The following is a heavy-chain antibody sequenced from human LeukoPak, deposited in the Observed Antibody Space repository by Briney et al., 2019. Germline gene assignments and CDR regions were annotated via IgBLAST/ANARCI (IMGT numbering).Heavy chain of an antibody. Sequence: ASVKVSCKASGYTFTGYYMHWVRQAPGQGLEWMVRINPDCGATNYAQKFQGRVTITEDTCISTAYMELSRLRSGATAVYYCAREYCSGGSCYMRFDYWGQGTLVTVSS. CDR3: AREYCSGGSCYMRFDY. J-gene: IGHJ4*02. V-gene: IGHV1-2*06. CDR1: GYTFTGYY. CDR2: INPDCGAT. D-gene: IGHD2-15*01.